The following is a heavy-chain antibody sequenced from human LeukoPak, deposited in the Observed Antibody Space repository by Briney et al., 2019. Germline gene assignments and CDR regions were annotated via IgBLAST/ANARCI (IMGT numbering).Heavy chain of an antibody. D-gene: IGHD5-12*01. CDR1: GFTFSSYW. CDR2: IKQDGSEK. V-gene: IGHV3-7*01. CDR3: ARDLMLVATIGWFDP. J-gene: IGHJ5*02. Sequence: GGSLRLSCAASGFTFSSYWMSWVRQAPGKGLEWVANIKQDGSEKYYVDSVKGRFTISRDNAKNSLYLQMNRLSAEDTAVYYCARDLMLVATIGWFDPWGQGTLVTVSS.